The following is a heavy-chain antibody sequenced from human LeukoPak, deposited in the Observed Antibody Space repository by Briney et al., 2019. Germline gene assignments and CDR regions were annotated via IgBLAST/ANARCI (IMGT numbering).Heavy chain of an antibody. V-gene: IGHV3-21*01. Sequence: GGSLRLSCAASGFTFSSYSMTWARQAPGKGLEWVSSISSSSSYIYYADSVKGRFTISRDNAKNSLYLQMNSLRAEDTAVYYCASRYDILTGYWSYFDYWGQGTLVTVSS. J-gene: IGHJ4*02. CDR3: ASRYDILTGYWSYFDY. CDR1: GFTFSSYS. CDR2: ISSSSSYI. D-gene: IGHD3-9*01.